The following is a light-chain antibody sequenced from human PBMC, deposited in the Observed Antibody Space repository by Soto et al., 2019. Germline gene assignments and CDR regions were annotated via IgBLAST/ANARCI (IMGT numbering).Light chain of an antibody. Sequence: DIQMTQSPSSLSASVGDRVTITCRASQAINNFLSWYQQKPGKVPKLLIYAASTLQSGVPSRFSGSGPGSGFTFTIRTLQTEDVATYYCQKYKSAPFTFGPGTKVYI. CDR2: AAS. CDR1: QAINNF. V-gene: IGKV1-27*01. CDR3: QKYKSAPFT. J-gene: IGKJ3*01.